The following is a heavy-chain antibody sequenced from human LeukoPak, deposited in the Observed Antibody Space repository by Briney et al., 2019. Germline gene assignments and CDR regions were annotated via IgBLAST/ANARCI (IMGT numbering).Heavy chain of an antibody. V-gene: IGHV4-39*07. D-gene: IGHD5-18*01. CDR3: ARRGGRYSYGYGVTNWFDP. J-gene: IGHJ5*02. CDR1: GGSISSSSYY. Sequence: SETLSLTCTVSGGSISSSSYYWGWIRQPPGKGLEWIGSIYYSGSTYYNPSLKSRVTISVDTSKNQFSLKLSSVTAADTAVYYCARRGGRYSYGYGVTNWFDPWGQGTLVTVSS. CDR2: IYYSGST.